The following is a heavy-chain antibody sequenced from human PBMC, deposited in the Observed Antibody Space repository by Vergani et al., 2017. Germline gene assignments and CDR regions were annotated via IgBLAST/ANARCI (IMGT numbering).Heavy chain of an antibody. J-gene: IGHJ6*02. D-gene: IGHD2-2*01. V-gene: IGHV7-4-1*02. CDR1: GGTFSSYA. Sequence: QVQLVQSGAEVKKPGSSVKVSCQASGGTFSSYAISWVRQAPGQGLEWMGWINTNTGNPTYARGFTGRFVFSLDTSVSTAYLQSSSLKAEDTAVYYCARGYCSSTSCYADYYYYGMDVWGQGTTVTVSS. CDR2: INTNTGNP. CDR3: ARGYCSSTSCYADYYYYGMDV.